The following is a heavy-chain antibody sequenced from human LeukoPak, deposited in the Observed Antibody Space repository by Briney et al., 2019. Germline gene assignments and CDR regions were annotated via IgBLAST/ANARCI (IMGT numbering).Heavy chain of an antibody. CDR3: AKDYQRWLASYFDY. CDR1: GFTFSSYG. CDR2: IRYDGSNK. V-gene: IGHV3-30*02. D-gene: IGHD5-24*01. Sequence: GGSLRLSCAASGFTFSSYGMHWVRQAPGKGLEWVAFIRYDGSNKYYADSVKGRSTISRDNSKNTLYLQMNSLRAEDTAVYYCAKDYQRWLASYFDYWGQGTLVTVSS. J-gene: IGHJ4*02.